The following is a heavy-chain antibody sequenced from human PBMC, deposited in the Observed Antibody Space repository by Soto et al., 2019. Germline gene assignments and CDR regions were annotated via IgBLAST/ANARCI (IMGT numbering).Heavy chain of an antibody. CDR1: GGSFNGYY. CDR2: INHSGST. CDR3: ASWGFGGSGSQENSWFDP. V-gene: IGHV4-34*01. J-gene: IGHJ5*02. D-gene: IGHD3-10*01. Sequence: QVQLQQWGAGLLKSSETLSLTCAVYGGSFNGYYWSWIRQPPGKGLEWIGEINHSGSTNYNPSLNGRFSLQVDASKNQFSLKLGSVTAADVAVYYCASWGFGGSGSQENSWFDPWGQGTLVTVSS.